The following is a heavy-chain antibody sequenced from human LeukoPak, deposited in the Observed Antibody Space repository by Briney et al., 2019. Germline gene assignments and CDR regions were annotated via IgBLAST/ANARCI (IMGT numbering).Heavy chain of an antibody. CDR2: TSYDGTKN. Sequence: PGGSLRLSCAASGFTSSSYGMHWGRQAPGKGLDWVAFTSYDGTKNYYADSVKGRFTISRDNSKNTLFLQMNSLRPEDTAVYYCARLGEDSYGYQTDFDYWGQGTLVTVSS. CDR3: ARLGEDSYGYQTDFDY. CDR1: GFTSSSYG. V-gene: IGHV3-30*03. J-gene: IGHJ4*02. D-gene: IGHD5-18*01.